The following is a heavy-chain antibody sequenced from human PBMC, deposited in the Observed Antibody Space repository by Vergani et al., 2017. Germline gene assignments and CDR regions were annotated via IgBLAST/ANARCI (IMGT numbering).Heavy chain of an antibody. CDR2: VSFRGDT. CDR1: GASVNSYY. Sequence: QVKLQESGPGLVKPSETLSLTCTVSGASVNSYYWSWIRQPPGKGLEWMGYVSFRGDTLYDPSVNGRMTTSLNTSSNQFSLYLTSVTAADTAVYYCARSRIYYGAGSPDYWGQGTLVTVSS. J-gene: IGHJ4*02. D-gene: IGHD3-10*01. V-gene: IGHV4-59*02. CDR3: ARSRIYYGAGSPDY.